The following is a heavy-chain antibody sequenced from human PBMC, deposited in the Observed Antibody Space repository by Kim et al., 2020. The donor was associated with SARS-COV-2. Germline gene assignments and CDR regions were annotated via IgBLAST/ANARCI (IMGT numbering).Heavy chain of an antibody. D-gene: IGHD3-10*01. CDR3: TTQILLWFGELSPAFDY. V-gene: IGHV3-15*01. Sequence: VKGRFTISRDDSKNTLYLQMNSLKAEDTAVYYCTTQILLWFGELSPAFDYWGQGTLVTVSS. J-gene: IGHJ4*02.